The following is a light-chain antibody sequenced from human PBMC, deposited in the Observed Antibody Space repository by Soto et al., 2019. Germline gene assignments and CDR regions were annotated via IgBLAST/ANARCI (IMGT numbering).Light chain of an antibody. CDR3: QETYDTPTT. CDR2: ALT. V-gene: IGKV1-39*01. J-gene: IGKJ2*01. CDR1: QRIDNY. Sequence: DIQMTQSPSSLSASVGDRVTITCRASQRIDNYLNWYQQKPGKAPNLVIYALTTLQGGVPSRFSGSASGTDFTLTISSLQPEDFATYYCQETYDTPTTFGQGTKLEI.